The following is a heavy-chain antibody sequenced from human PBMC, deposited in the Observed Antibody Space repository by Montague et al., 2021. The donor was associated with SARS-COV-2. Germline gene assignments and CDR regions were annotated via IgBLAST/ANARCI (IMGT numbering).Heavy chain of an antibody. CDR1: GFTFNSHA. Sequence: SLRLSCAASGFTFNSHAMTWVRQPPGKGLDWVSTISRRGYYTYFADSVKGRFTISRDNSNSTVFLQMNSLRVEDTAVYYCAKVWGYYDSSDYYYVWGFDHWGQGTLVTVSS. J-gene: IGHJ4*02. V-gene: IGHV3-23*01. D-gene: IGHD3-22*01. CDR2: ISRRGYYT. CDR3: AKVWGYYDSSDYYYVWGFDH.